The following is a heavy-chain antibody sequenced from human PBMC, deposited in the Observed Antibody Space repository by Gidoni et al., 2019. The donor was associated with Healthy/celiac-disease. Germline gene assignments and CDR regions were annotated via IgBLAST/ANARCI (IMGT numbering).Heavy chain of an antibody. CDR3: ARQYSYGPNWFDP. J-gene: IGHJ5*02. D-gene: IGHD5-18*01. V-gene: IGHV4-39*01. Sequence: QLQLQESGPGLVKPSETLSLTCTVSGGSISSSSYYWGWISQPPGKGLEWIVSIYYSGSTYYNPSLTSRVTISVDTSKNQFSLKLSSLTAADTAVYYCARQYSYGPNWFDPWGQGTLVTVSS. CDR2: IYYSGST. CDR1: GGSISSSSYY.